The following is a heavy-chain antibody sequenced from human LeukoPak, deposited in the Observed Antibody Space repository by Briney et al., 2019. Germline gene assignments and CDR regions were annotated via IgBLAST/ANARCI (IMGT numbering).Heavy chain of an antibody. CDR3: ARGTMIRA. Sequence: SGGSLRLSCAASGFTFSSYWTSWVRQAPGKGLEWVANIKQDGSEKYYVDSVKGRFTISRDNAKNSLYLQMNSLRAEDTAVYYCARGTMIRAWGQGTLVTVSS. D-gene: IGHD3-22*01. CDR2: IKQDGSEK. CDR1: GFTFSSYW. V-gene: IGHV3-7*03. J-gene: IGHJ5*02.